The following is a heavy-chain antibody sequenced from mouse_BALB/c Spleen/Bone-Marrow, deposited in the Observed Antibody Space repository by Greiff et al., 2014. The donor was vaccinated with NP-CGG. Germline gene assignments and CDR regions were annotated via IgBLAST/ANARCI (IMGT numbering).Heavy chain of an antibody. CDR1: GYTFTSYW. Sequence: VQLQQSGAELLKPGTSVKLSCKASGYTFTSYWMHWVKQRPGQGLEWIGELNPSNGHTNYNGKFNNKATITVDKSSSTAYMQISSLTSEDSAVYYCARMITTRGFDYWGQGTTLTVSS. V-gene: IGHV1S81*02. CDR2: LNPSNGHT. D-gene: IGHD2-4*01. CDR3: ARMITTRGFDY. J-gene: IGHJ2*01.